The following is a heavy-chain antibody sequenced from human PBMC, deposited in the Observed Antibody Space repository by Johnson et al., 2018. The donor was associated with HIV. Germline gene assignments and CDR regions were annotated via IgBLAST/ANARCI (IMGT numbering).Heavy chain of an antibody. CDR3: ARDRVLLWFGESPLDAFDI. J-gene: IGHJ3*02. CDR2: ISYDGSHK. CDR1: GFTFRSYA. D-gene: IGHD3-10*01. Sequence: QVRLVESGGGVVQPGRSLRLSCAASGFTFRSYAMHWVRQAPGKGLEWVALISYDGSHKFYADSVKGRFTISRDHSKNTLYLQMNSLRAEDTAVYYCARDRVLLWFGESPLDAFDIWGQGTMVTVSS. V-gene: IGHV3-30-3*01.